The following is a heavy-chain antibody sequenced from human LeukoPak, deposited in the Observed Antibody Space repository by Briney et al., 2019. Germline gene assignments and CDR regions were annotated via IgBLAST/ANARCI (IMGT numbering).Heavy chain of an antibody. D-gene: IGHD3-22*01. Sequence: AASVKVACKAYGYTFTGYYMHWVRQAPGQGLEWMGWINPNSGGTNYAQKFQGWVTMTRDTSISTAYMELSRLRSDDTAVYYCAREGGYYYDSSGYFDYWGQGTLVTVSS. CDR3: AREGGYYYDSSGYFDY. V-gene: IGHV1-2*04. J-gene: IGHJ4*02. CDR2: INPNSGGT. CDR1: GYTFTGYY.